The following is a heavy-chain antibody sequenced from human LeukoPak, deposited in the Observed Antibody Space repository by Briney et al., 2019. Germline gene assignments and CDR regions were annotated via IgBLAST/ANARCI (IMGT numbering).Heavy chain of an antibody. J-gene: IGHJ4*02. CDR1: GFTFSSYW. D-gene: IGHD1-26*01. V-gene: IGHV3-7*03. Sequence: GRSLRLSCAASGFTFSSYWMSWVRQAPGKGLEWVANIKQDGSEKYYVDSVKGRFTISRDNAKNSLYLQMNSLRADDTAVYYCVKSRRVGANQRGLFDYWGQGTLVTVSP. CDR3: VKSRRVGANQRGLFDY. CDR2: IKQDGSEK.